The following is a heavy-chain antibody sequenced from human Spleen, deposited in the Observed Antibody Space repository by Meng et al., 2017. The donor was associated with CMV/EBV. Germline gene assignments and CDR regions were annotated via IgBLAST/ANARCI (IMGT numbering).Heavy chain of an antibody. D-gene: IGHD2-21*01. V-gene: IGHV4-34*01. J-gene: IGHJ6*02. CDR3: ARPRIPYYYYGMDV. CDR1: GGSSSGYY. Sequence: SETLSLTCAVYGGSSSGYYWSWIRQPPGKGLEWIGEINHSGSTNYNPSLKGRVTISVDTSKNQFSLKVSSVTAADTAVYYCARPRIPYYYYGMDVWGQGTTVTVSS. CDR2: INHSGST.